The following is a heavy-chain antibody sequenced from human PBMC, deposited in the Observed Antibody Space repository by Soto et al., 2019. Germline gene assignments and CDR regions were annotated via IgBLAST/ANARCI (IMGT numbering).Heavy chain of an antibody. CDR1: GGSISSSSFY. D-gene: IGHD2-2*01. J-gene: IGHJ5*02. CDR3: ARHIPYCSSTSCYPIEIDP. Sequence: QLQLQESGPGLVKPSETLSLTCTVSGGSISSSSFYWGWIRQPPGEGLEWIGSIYYSGTTYYNPSLKSRVTISVDTSKNQFSLKLSSVTAADTAVYYCARHIPYCSSTSCYPIEIDPWGQGSLVTVSS. V-gene: IGHV4-39*01. CDR2: IYYSGTT.